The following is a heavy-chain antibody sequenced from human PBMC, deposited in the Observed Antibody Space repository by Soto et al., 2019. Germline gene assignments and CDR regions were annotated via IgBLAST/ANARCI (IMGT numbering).Heavy chain of an antibody. D-gene: IGHD2-2*01. Sequence: QVQLVQSGAEVKKPGASVKVSCKASGYTFTSYGISWVRQAPGQGLEWMGWISAYNGNTNYAQKLQGRVTMTTDTSTSTAYMELRSLRSDDTAVYYCARVDCISTSCYASDYYGMDVWGQGTTVTVSS. CDR2: ISAYNGNT. CDR1: GYTFTSYG. J-gene: IGHJ6*02. V-gene: IGHV1-18*01. CDR3: ARVDCISTSCYASDYYGMDV.